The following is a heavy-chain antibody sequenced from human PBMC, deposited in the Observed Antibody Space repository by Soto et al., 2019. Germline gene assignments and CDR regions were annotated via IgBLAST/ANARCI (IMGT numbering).Heavy chain of an antibody. CDR1: GDSISSHY. D-gene: IGHD3-10*01. CDR3: ARVSTSASGSYYTLDY. Sequence: SETLSLTCTVSGDSISSHYWSWIRQPPGKGLEWIGFGSTKYNPSLKSRIRISVDTSKNQFSLNLTSATAADTAVYYCARVSTSASGSYYTLDYWGQGTLVTVS. CDR2: GST. J-gene: IGHJ4*02. V-gene: IGHV4-59*11.